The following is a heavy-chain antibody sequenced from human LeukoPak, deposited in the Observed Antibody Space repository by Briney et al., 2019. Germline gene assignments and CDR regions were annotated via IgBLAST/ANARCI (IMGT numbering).Heavy chain of an antibody. Sequence: GGSLRLSCAASGFTFGSYWMSWVRQAPGKGLEWVANIKQDGSETYYVDSVKGRFTISRDNAKKSLYLQMNTLRAEDTAVYYCAREPVATQYWGQGTLVTVSS. D-gene: IGHD5-12*01. CDR2: IKQDGSET. V-gene: IGHV3-7*01. CDR3: AREPVATQY. CDR1: GFTFGSYW. J-gene: IGHJ4*02.